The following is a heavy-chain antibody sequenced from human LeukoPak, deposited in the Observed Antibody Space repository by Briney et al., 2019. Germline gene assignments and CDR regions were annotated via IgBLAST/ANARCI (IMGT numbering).Heavy chain of an antibody. CDR2: ISSSSGII. D-gene: IGHD2-15*01. CDR3: AGRSGPDDY. J-gene: IGHJ4*02. V-gene: IGHV3-48*01. Sequence: PGGSLRLSCAASGFTFSSYGMHWVRQAPGKGLEWVSYISSSSGIINYADSVKGRFTISRDNAKNSLYLQMNSLRVEDTAVYYCAGRSGPDDYWGQGTLVTVSS. CDR1: GFTFSSYG.